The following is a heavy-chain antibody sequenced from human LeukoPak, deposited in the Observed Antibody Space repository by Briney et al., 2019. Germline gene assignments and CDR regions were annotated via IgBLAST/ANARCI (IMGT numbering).Heavy chain of an antibody. Sequence: PPDILCLTCTVSGGAISSYYWRWIRQRPGKGLEWSGSINYRGRPAYNSSLNSRVTISVDTSRNPFSLNMSPVTVVDTTVNICALGLMMAVAGRGEFHYWGQGTLVTVSS. V-gene: IGHV4-59*07. J-gene: IGHJ4*02. D-gene: IGHD6-13*01. CDR2: INYRGRP. CDR1: GGAISSYY. CDR3: ALGLMMAVAGRGEFHY.